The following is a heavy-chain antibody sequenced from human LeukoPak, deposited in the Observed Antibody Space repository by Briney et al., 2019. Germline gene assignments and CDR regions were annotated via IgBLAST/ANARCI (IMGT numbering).Heavy chain of an antibody. CDR3: ARALRTGQGDYVPVL. D-gene: IGHD3-10*02. CDR2: IYLGDSQT. V-gene: IGHV5-51*01. Sequence: GESLKISCKASGYSFTNYWIGWVRQMPGKGLEWMTIIYLGDSQTRYSPSFQGQVTVSADKSIGTTYLQWSSLKASDTAMYYCARALRTGQGDYVPVLWGQGTLVTVSS. CDR1: GYSFTNYW. J-gene: IGHJ4*02.